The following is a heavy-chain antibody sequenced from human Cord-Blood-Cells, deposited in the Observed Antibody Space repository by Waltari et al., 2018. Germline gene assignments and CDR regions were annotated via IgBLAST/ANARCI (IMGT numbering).Heavy chain of an antibody. CDR3: ARESTDAFDI. CDR1: GFTFSSYW. CDR2: IKQDGSEK. J-gene: IGHJ3*02. V-gene: IGHV3-7*01. Sequence: EVQLVESGGGLVQPGGSLRLSCVASGFTFSSYWMSWVRQAPGKGLEWVANIKQDGSEKYYVDSVKGRFTISRDNAKNSLYLQMNSLRAEDTAVYYCARESTDAFDIWGQGTMVTVSS.